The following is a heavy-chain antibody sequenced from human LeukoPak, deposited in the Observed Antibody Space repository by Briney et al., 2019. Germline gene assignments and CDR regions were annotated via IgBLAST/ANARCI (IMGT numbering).Heavy chain of an antibody. D-gene: IGHD6-13*01. Sequence: GESLKISCKGSGYSFTSYWIGWVRQMPGKGLEWMGIIYPGDSDTRYSPSFQGQVTISADKSISTAYLQWSSLKASDTAMYYCARQLREQQLSRGFDPWGQGTLVTVSS. J-gene: IGHJ5*02. CDR3: ARQLREQQLSRGFDP. V-gene: IGHV5-51*01. CDR2: IYPGDSDT. CDR1: GYSFTSYW.